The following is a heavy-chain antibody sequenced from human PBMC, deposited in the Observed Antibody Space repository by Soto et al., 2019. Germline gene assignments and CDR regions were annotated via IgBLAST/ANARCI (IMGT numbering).Heavy chain of an antibody. D-gene: IGHD6-19*01. CDR3: ARVTYSSGWYTFLEYYYYGMDV. J-gene: IGHJ6*02. CDR1: GGTFSSYA. Sequence: ASVKVSCKASGGTFSSYAISWVRQAPGQGLEWMGGIIPIFGTANYAQKFQGRVTITADESTSTAYMELSSLRSEDTAVYYCARVTYSSGWYTFLEYYYYGMDVWGQGTTVTVSS. CDR2: IIPIFGTA. V-gene: IGHV1-69*13.